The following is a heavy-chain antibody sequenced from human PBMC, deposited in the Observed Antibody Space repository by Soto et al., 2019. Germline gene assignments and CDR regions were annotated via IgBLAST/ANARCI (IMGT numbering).Heavy chain of an antibody. CDR3: AKGELINPQLFEF. Sequence: QVQLVESGGGVVKPGRSLRLSCVASGFTLSHYDMNWLRQAPDKGLEWVAVVSYDGSNKYYGDSVRGRFTISRDNSKNTLYLQMNSLRAEDTAVYYCAKGELINPQLFEFWGQGALVTVSS. V-gene: IGHV3-30*18. J-gene: IGHJ4*02. CDR1: GFTLSHYD. CDR2: VSYDGSNK. D-gene: IGHD1-26*01.